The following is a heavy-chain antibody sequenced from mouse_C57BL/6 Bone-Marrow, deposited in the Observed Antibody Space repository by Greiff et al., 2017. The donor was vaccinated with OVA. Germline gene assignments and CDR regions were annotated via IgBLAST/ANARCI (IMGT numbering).Heavy chain of an antibody. V-gene: IGHV5-12*03. CDR3: ASLHPAWFAY. CDR2: ISNGGGST. D-gene: IGHD1-2*01. Sequence: EVQLVESGGGLVQPGGSLKLSCAASGFTFSDYYMYWVRQTPEKRLEWVAYISNGGGSTYYPDTVKGRFTISRDNAKNTLYLQMSSLRSEDTALYYCASLHPAWFAYWGQGTLVTVSA. J-gene: IGHJ3*01. CDR1: GFTFSDYY.